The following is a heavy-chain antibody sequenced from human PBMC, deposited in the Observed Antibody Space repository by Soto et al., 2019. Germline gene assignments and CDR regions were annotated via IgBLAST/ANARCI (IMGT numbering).Heavy chain of an antibody. CDR1: EGTINNHKYC. J-gene: IGHJ6*03. CDR3: ARVYSSDLYYMDV. Sequence: SLTHPLSCSVSEGTINNHKYCWGCIHKPPGKGLEWIGYIYYSGSTYYNPSLQSRVTISVDTSKNQFSLKLSSVTAADTAVYYCARVYSSDLYYMDVWGKGTTVTVSS. V-gene: IGHV4-61*05. CDR2: IYYSGST. D-gene: IGHD2-15*01.